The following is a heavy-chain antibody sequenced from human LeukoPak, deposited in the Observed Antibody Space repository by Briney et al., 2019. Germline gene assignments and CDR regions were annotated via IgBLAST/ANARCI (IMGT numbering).Heavy chain of an antibody. D-gene: IGHD5-12*01. CDR3: AGINSGYRFDP. CDR1: GYTFTSYG. CDR2: ISAYNGNT. V-gene: IGHV1-18*01. Sequence: DSVKVSCKASGYTFTSYGISWERQAPGQGLEWMGWISAYNGNTNYAQKLQGRVTMTTDTSTSTAYMELRSLRSDDTAVYYCAGINSGYRFDPWGQGTLVTVSS. J-gene: IGHJ5*02.